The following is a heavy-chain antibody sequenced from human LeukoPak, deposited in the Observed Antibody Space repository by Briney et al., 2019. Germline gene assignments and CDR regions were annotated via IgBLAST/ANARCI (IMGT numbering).Heavy chain of an antibody. Sequence: GGSLRLSCAASGFTFSSYAMHWVRQAPGKGLEWVAVISYDGSNKYYADSVKGRFTISRDNSKNTLYLQRNSLRAEDTAVYYCARDRSPTYYYGSGRPSAADYWGQGTLVTVSS. V-gene: IGHV3-30*04. CDR2: ISYDGSNK. CDR1: GFTFSSYA. D-gene: IGHD3-10*01. J-gene: IGHJ4*02. CDR3: ARDRSPTYYYGSGRPSAADY.